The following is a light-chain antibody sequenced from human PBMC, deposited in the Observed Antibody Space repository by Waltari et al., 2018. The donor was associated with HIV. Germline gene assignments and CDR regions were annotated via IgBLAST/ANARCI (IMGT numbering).Light chain of an antibody. Sequence: EIVLTQFPATLSLSPGKRVTLSCRASQSVSSNLAWYQQNPGQAPRLLIYGASTRATGIPARFSGSGSGTEFTLTISSLQSEDFAVYYCQQYNNWPDTFGQGTKLEIK. CDR1: QSVSSN. CDR3: QQYNNWPDT. CDR2: GAS. V-gene: IGKV3-15*01. J-gene: IGKJ2*01.